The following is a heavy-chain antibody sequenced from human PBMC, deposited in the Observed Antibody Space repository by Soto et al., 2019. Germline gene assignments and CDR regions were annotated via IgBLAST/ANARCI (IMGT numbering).Heavy chain of an antibody. CDR1: GGSFSGYY. V-gene: IGHV4-34*01. D-gene: IGHD2-2*01. CDR3: ARDKTDVGVLPAALTAWLDP. Sequence: SETLSLTCAVYGGSFSGYYWSWIRQPPGKGLEWIGEINHSGSTNYNPSLKSRVTISVDTSKNQFSLKLSSVTAADTAVYYCARDKTDVGVLPAALTAWLDPWGQGTLVTVSS. J-gene: IGHJ5*02. CDR2: INHSGST.